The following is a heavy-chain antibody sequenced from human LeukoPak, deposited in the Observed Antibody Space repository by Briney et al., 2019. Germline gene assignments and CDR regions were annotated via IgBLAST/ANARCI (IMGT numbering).Heavy chain of an antibody. D-gene: IGHD2-2*01. CDR2: INHSGST. J-gene: IGHJ6*03. CDR3: ARARNVPAEYYYYYMDV. Sequence: PSETLSLTCTVSGGSISSSSYYWGWIRQPPGKGLEWIGEINHSGSTNYNPSLKSRVTISVDTSKNQFSLRLSSATAADTAVYYCARARNVPAEYYYYYMDVWGKGTTVTVSS. CDR1: GGSISSSSYY. V-gene: IGHV4-39*01.